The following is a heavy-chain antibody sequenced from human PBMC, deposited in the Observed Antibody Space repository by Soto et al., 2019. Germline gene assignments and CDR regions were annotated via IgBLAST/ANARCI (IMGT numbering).Heavy chain of an antibody. Sequence: ASVKVSWKASGYTFTNHAMHWVRQAPGQRLEWMGWINAGNGNTKYSQNLQGRVTITRDTSASTAYMEMSSLRSEDTAIYYCARLTSVYNYGMEVWDKGTTVTVSS. CDR3: ARLTSVYNYGMEV. V-gene: IGHV1-3*01. CDR1: GYTFTNHA. D-gene: IGHD2-8*01. CDR2: INAGNGNT. J-gene: IGHJ6*04.